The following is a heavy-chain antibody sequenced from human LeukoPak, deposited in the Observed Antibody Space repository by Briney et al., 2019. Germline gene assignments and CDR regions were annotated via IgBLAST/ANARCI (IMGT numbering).Heavy chain of an antibody. D-gene: IGHD6-19*01. CDR3: AEIRPDSGWYNDY. Sequence: PSETLSLTCTVSGGSFGNYYWSWIRQPPGKGLEWIGYIYDSGTTNYNPSLKSRVTISVDTSKNQFSLKLSSVTAADTAVYYCAEIRPDSGWYNDYWGQGTLVTVSS. CDR2: IYDSGTT. J-gene: IGHJ4*02. V-gene: IGHV4-59*12. CDR1: GGSFGNYY.